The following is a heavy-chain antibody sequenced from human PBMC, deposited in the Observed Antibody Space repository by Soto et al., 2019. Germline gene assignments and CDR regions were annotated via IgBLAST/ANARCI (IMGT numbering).Heavy chain of an antibody. Sequence: PGGSLRLSCAASGFTFSGSAMHWVRQASGKGLEWVGRIRNKANNYATAYAASVKGRFTISRDDSKNTAYLQMNSLKTEDTALYYCTPFYGDYGAYWGQGTQVTVSS. CDR3: TPFYGDYGAY. V-gene: IGHV3-73*01. CDR2: IRNKANNYAT. D-gene: IGHD4-17*01. J-gene: IGHJ1*01. CDR1: GFTFSGSA.